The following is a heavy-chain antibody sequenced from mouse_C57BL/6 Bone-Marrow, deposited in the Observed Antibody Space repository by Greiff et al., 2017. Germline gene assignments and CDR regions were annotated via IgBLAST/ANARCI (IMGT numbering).Heavy chain of an antibody. J-gene: IGHJ1*03. Sequence: QVQLQQSGPELVKPGASVKISCKASGYAFSSSWMNWVKQRPGKGLEWIGRIYPGDGDTNYNGKFKGKATLTADKSSSTAYMQLSRLTSGDSSVYFCARYYGSSYWYFDVWGTGTTVTVSS. CDR1: GYAFSSSW. CDR3: ARYYGSSYWYFDV. D-gene: IGHD1-1*01. CDR2: IYPGDGDT. V-gene: IGHV1-82*01.